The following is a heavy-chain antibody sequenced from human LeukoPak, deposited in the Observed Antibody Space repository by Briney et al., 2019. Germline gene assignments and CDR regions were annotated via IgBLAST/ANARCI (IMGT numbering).Heavy chain of an antibody. Sequence: PSETLSLTCAVYGGSFSGYYWSWIRQPPGKGLEWIGEINHSGSTNYNPSLKSRVTISVDTSKNQFSLKLSSVTAADTAVYYCARDLYSGSYYSAFDIWGQGTMVTVSS. J-gene: IGHJ3*02. D-gene: IGHD1-26*01. V-gene: IGHV4-34*01. CDR3: ARDLYSGSYYSAFDI. CDR2: INHSGST. CDR1: GGSFSGYY.